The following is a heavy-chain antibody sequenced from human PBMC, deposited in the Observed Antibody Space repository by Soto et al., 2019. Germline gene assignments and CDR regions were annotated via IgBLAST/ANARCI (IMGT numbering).Heavy chain of an antibody. CDR3: TPMPWHWGSSSPLNWFEP. Sequence: PGGSLRLSCAASAFTFRNVWMSWVRQAPGKGLEWVGRIKSKTDGGATDYAAPVRGRFTISRDDSRNTLFLQMSSLKTEDTAVYYCTPMPWHWGSSSPLNWFEPWGQGALVTVSS. V-gene: IGHV3-15*01. CDR1: AFTFRNVW. CDR2: IKSKTDGGAT. J-gene: IGHJ5*02. D-gene: IGHD6-6*01.